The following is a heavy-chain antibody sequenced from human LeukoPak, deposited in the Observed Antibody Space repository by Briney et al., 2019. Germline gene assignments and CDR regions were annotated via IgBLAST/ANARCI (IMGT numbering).Heavy chain of an antibody. CDR3: ARETRVTYCGSGSYPFDY. J-gene: IGHJ4*02. CDR2: INPNSGGT. Sequence: ASVKVSCKASGYTFTGYYMHWVRQAPGQGLEWMGWINPNSGGTNYAQKFQGRVTMTRDTSISTAYMELSRLRSDDTAVYYCARETRVTYCGSGSYPFDYWGQGTLVTVSS. D-gene: IGHD3-10*01. V-gene: IGHV1-2*02. CDR1: GYTFTGYY.